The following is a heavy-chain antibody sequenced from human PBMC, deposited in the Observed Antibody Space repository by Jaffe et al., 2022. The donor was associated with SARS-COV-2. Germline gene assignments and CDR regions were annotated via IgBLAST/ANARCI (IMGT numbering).Heavy chain of an antibody. CDR3: IRTIYGASSGY. J-gene: IGHJ4*02. CDR1: GFAFSSSW. Sequence: EVQLVESGGGLVQPGGSLRLSCAASGFAFSSSWMHWVRQAPGKGLVWVSRINSDESRRDYADSVKGRFTISRDNTKNTLYLQMNSLRADDTAVYYCIRTIYGASSGYWGQGTLVTVSS. CDR2: INSDESRR. D-gene: IGHD2-8*01. V-gene: IGHV3-74*01.